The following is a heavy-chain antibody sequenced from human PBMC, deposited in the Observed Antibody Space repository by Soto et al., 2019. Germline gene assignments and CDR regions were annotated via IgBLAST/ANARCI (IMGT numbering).Heavy chain of an antibody. J-gene: IGHJ6*02. Sequence: QLQLQESGPGLVKPSETLSLTCTVSGGSIRSSSSYWDWIRQPPGKGLEWIGGIYYSGSTYYNPSLKSRVIISMDKSKNQFSLNVSSVTAADTAVYYCARRRGVVQDGMDVWGQGTTVIVSS. CDR3: ARRRGVVQDGMDV. CDR1: GGSIRSSSSY. CDR2: IYYSGST. D-gene: IGHD3-3*01. V-gene: IGHV4-39*01.